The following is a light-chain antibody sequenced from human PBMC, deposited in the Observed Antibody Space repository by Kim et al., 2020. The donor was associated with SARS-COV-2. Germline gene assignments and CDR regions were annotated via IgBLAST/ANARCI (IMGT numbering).Light chain of an antibody. CDR2: DVS. V-gene: IGLV2-14*03. CDR3: SSYTSSSTLSVV. J-gene: IGLJ2*01. CDR1: SSDVGGYSY. Sequence: SITISCTGTSSDVGGYSYVSWYQQHPGKAPKLMIYDVSNRPSGVSNRFSGSKSGNTASLTISGLQAEDEADYYCSSYTSSSTLSVVFGGGTQLTVL.